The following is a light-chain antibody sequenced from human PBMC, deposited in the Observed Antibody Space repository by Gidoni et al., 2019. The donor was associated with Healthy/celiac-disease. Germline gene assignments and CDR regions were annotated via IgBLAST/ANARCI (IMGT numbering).Light chain of an antibody. Sequence: ELVLTQSPATLSLSPGERATLPCRASQSVSSYLAWYQQKPGQAPRLLIYVASNRATGIPARFSGSGSGTDFTLTISSLEPEDFAVYYCQQRSNWPITFGQGTRLEIK. CDR3: QQRSNWPIT. J-gene: IGKJ5*01. CDR2: VAS. CDR1: QSVSSY. V-gene: IGKV3-11*01.